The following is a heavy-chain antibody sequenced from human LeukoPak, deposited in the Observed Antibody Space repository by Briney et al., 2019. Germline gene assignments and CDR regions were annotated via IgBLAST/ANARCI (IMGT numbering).Heavy chain of an antibody. D-gene: IGHD3-9*01. V-gene: IGHV1-69*13. CDR3: AGTEYDILTGYYTAEYFQH. CDR1: GGTFSSYA. J-gene: IGHJ1*01. Sequence: ASVKVSCKASGGTFSSYAISWVRQAPGQGLEWMGGIIPIFGTANYAQKFQGRVTITADESTSTAYMELSSLRSEDTAVYYCAGTEYDILTGYYTAEYFQHWGQGTLVTVSS. CDR2: IIPIFGTA.